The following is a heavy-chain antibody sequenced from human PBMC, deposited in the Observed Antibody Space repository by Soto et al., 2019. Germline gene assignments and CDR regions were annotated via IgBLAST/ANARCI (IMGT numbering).Heavy chain of an antibody. J-gene: IGHJ6*02. V-gene: IGHV4-39*01. CDR3: APLSVSLSGPYGIHV. D-gene: IGHD2-15*01. CDR2: MLYSGLT. Sequence: SETLSLTCSVSGYSVSSSDYYWAWIRQPPGKGLEWVGSMLYSGLTYYNPSLKSRVTLSVDTSKNQFSVRLNSVTASDTAVYYCAPLSVSLSGPYGIHVWGQGTTVTVSS. CDR1: GYSVSSSDYY.